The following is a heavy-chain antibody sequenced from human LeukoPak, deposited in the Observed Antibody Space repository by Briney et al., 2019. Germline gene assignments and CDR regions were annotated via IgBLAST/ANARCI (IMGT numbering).Heavy chain of an antibody. Sequence: HGESLKISCKGSGYGFTTYWIGWVRQMPGKGLEWMGIIYPGDSDTRYSPSFQGQVTISADKSISTAYLQWSSLKASDTAMYYCARQGAGSETWGWFDPWGQGTLVTVSS. CDR1: GYGFTTYW. CDR3: ARQGAGSETWGWFDP. D-gene: IGHD6-19*01. V-gene: IGHV5-51*01. CDR2: IYPGDSDT. J-gene: IGHJ5*02.